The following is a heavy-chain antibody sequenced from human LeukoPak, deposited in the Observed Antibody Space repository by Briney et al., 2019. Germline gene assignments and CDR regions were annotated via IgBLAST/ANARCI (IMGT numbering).Heavy chain of an antibody. CDR3: ARGLGGGRFRKGSWFDP. V-gene: IGHV1-8*01. CDR1: GYTFTSYD. D-gene: IGHD3-16*01. CDR2: MNPNSGNT. J-gene: IGHJ5*02. Sequence: ASVKVSCKASGYTFTSYDINWVRQATGQGLEWMGWMNPNSGNTAYAQKFQGRVTMTRNTSISTAYMELSSLRSEDTAVYYCARGLGGGRFRKGSWFDPWGQGTLVTVSS.